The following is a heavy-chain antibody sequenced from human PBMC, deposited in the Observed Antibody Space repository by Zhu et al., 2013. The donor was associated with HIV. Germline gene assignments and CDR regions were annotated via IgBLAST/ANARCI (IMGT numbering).Heavy chain of an antibody. CDR1: GHIFFTYD. J-gene: IGHJ3*01. V-gene: IGHV1-8*01. CDR2: MNPSTAKT. CDR3: VTEADSDALNF. Sequence: QVQLVQSGAEVKKPGASVKLSCKVSGHIFFTYDIHWVRQAPGQGLEWMGSMNPSTAKTESGQGRVSMTWNSAMTTAYLDLRSLTSQDTGVYYCVTEADSDALNFWGQGTQISVSS.